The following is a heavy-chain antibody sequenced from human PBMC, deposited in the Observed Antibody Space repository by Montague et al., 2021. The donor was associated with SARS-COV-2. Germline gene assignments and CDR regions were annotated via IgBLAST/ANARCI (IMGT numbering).Heavy chain of an antibody. CDR2: IYYSRTT. CDR1: GGSISSYY. Sequence: SETLSLTCTVSGGSISSYYWNWIRETPGKGLEWIGYIYYSRTTNYNPSLKSRVTISLDTPKNQFSLNLNSVTAADTAIYYCARDQAAKISFKGAFDIWGQGRMVTASS. V-gene: IGHV4-59*01. CDR3: ARDQAAKISFKGAFDI. D-gene: IGHD3-3*01. J-gene: IGHJ3*02.